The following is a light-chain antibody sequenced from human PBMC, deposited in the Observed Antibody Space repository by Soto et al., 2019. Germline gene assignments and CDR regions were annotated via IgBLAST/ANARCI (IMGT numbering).Light chain of an antibody. CDR2: WAS. J-gene: IGKJ1*01. V-gene: IGKV4-1*01. Sequence: IVMTQSPDSLAVSLGERATINCKSSQSVLYSSNHKNSLAWYQQKPGQPPKLLIYWASTRESGVPDRFSGSGSGTDFPLTISSLQAEDVAVYYCQQYYSTPPTFVQGTKVEIK. CDR3: QQYYSTPPT. CDR1: QSVLYSSNHKNS.